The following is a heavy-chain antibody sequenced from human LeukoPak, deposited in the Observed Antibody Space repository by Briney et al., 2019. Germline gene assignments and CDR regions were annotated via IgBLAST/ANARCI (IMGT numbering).Heavy chain of an antibody. CDR1: GFTFSSYG. V-gene: IGHV3-48*01. J-gene: IGHJ3*02. CDR2: ITSIGTI. Sequence: PGGSLRLSCAASGFTFSSYGMNWVRQAPGRWLGWVSHITSIGTIYYADSVKGRFTISRDNAKNSLYLQMNSLRAEDTGVYHCARVRGTYYRDAFDIWGQGTMVTVSS. D-gene: IGHD1-26*01. CDR3: ARVRGTYYRDAFDI.